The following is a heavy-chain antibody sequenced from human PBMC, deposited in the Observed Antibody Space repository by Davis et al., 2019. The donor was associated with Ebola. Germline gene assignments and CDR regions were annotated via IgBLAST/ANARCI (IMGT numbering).Heavy chain of an antibody. V-gene: IGHV2-5*08. CDR3: AHRRGVIVGVFDY. CDR1: GGSISSYYWT. Sequence: TLSLTCTVSGGSISSYYWTWIRQPPRKALEWLALIYWDDDKRYSPSLKSKLTITKDTSKNQVVLTMTNMDPVDTATYYCAHRRGVIVGVFDYWGQGTLVTVSS. CDR2: IYWDDDK. J-gene: IGHJ4*02. D-gene: IGHD3-22*01.